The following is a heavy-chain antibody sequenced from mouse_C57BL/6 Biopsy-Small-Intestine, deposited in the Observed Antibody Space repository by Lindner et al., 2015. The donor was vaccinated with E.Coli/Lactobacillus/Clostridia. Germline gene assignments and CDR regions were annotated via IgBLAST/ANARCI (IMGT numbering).Heavy chain of an antibody. CDR3: ARFPYYSDPYAMDY. CDR1: GYTISGSW. D-gene: IGHD2-12*01. J-gene: IGHJ4*01. CDR2: ILPGSGST. V-gene: IGHV1-9*01. Sequence: VQLQESGAEVMKPGASVKLSCKATGYTISGSWIEWVKERPGHGLEWIGEILPGSGSTSYNEKFKDKATFTADASSNTAYMQLSSLTTEDSAIYYCARFPYYSDPYAMDYWGQGTPVTVSS.